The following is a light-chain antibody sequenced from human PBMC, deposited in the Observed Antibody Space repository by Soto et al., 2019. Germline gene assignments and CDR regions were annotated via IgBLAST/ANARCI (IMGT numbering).Light chain of an antibody. CDR1: QSISSW. CDR3: HQYNHYGT. J-gene: IGKJ1*01. Sequence: QMTQSPSTLSASVGDIVTITCRASQSISSWLAWYQQKPGKAPKVLIYDASSLESGVPSRFSGSGSGTEFSLTISSLQPDDFATYYCHQYNHYGTFGQGTKVDIK. V-gene: IGKV1-5*01. CDR2: DAS.